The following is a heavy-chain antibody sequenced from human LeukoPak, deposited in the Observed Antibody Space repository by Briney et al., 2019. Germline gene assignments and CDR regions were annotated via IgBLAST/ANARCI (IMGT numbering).Heavy chain of an antibody. D-gene: IGHD3-10*01. CDR2: ISHIGTT. CDR1: GDSISSGAYY. J-gene: IGHJ5*02. CDR3: ARGVQGWFAP. Sequence: PSETLSLTCTVSGDSISSGAYYWTWVRQYPGTGLEWIGYISHIGTTYNNPSLKSRVSISVDTSRNQLSLRLTSVTAADTAVYYCARGVQGWFAPWGQGTLVTVSS. V-gene: IGHV4-31*03.